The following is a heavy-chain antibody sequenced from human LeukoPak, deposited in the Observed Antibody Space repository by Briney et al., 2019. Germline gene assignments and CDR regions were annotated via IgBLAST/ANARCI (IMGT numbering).Heavy chain of an antibody. D-gene: IGHD6-19*01. Sequence: PSGTLSLTCAVSGGSINSSNWWNWVRQPPGKGLEWIGEIYHSGSTNYNPSLKSRVTISVDKSKNQFSLKLSSVTAADTAVYYCASAYSSGWFNWFDPWGQGTLVTVSS. CDR3: ASAYSSGWFNWFDP. J-gene: IGHJ5*02. CDR2: IYHSGST. V-gene: IGHV4-4*02. CDR1: GGSINSSNW.